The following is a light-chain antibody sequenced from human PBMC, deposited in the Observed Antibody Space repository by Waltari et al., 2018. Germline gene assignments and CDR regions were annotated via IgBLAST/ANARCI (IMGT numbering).Light chain of an antibody. J-gene: IGKJ4*01. CDR3: QHLNSYPPT. V-gene: IGKV1-9*01. CDR2: AAS. Sequence: DIQLNQSPSFLSASVGDRVTITCRASQGISSYLAWYQQKPGKAPKLLIYAASTLQSGVPSRFSGSGSGTEFTLTISSLQPEDFATYYCQHLNSYPPTFGGGTKVEIK. CDR1: QGISSY.